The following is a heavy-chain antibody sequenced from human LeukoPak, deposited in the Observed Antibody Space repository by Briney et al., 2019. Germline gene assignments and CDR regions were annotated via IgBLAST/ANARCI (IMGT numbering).Heavy chain of an antibody. CDR3: ARDNGGYYYFDC. J-gene: IGHJ4*02. CDR1: GFTFSSYA. Sequence: GGSLRLSCAASGFTFSSYAMHWVRQAPGKGLEWVAVISYDGSNKYYADSVKGRFTISRDNSKNTLYLQMNSLRAEDTAVYYCARDNGGYYYFDCWGQGTLVTVSS. V-gene: IGHV3-30-3*01. CDR2: ISYDGSNK. D-gene: IGHD2-2*03.